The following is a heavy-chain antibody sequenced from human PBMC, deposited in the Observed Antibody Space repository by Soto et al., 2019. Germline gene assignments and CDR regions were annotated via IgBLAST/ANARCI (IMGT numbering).Heavy chain of an antibody. CDR2: IIPIFGTA. Sequence: SVKVSCKASGGTFSSYAISWVRQAPGQGLEWMGGIIPIFGTANYAQKFQGRVTITADESTSTAYMELSSLRSEDTAVYYCASRPRTLYGVANWFDPWGQGTLVTVSS. V-gene: IGHV1-69*13. D-gene: IGHD4-17*01. CDR1: GGTFSSYA. J-gene: IGHJ5*02. CDR3: ASRPRTLYGVANWFDP.